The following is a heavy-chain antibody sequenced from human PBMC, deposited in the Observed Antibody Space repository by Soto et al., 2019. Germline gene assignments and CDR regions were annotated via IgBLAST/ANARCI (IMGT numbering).Heavy chain of an antibody. CDR1: GYTLTELS. CDR3: ATSGYIVVVPAANSRDYFDY. V-gene: IGHV1-24*01. CDR2: FDPEDGET. J-gene: IGHJ4*02. D-gene: IGHD2-2*01. Sequence: GASVKVSYKVSGYTLTELSMHWVRQAPGKGLEWMEGFDPEDGETIYAQKFQGRVTMTEDTSTDTAYMELSSLRSEDTAVYYCATSGYIVVVPAANSRDYFDYWGQGTLVTVSS.